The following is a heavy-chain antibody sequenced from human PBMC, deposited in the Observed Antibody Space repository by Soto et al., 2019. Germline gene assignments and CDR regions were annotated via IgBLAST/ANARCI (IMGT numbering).Heavy chain of an antibody. CDR1: GFTFSSYS. Sequence: GGSLRLSCAASGFTFSSYSMNWVRQAPGKGPEWVSYISSSSSTICYADSVKGRFTISRDNAKNSLYLQMNSLRVEDTALYYCAKADYRHSWAPGHYRGQGTLVTVSS. D-gene: IGHD6-13*01. CDR2: ISSSSSTI. CDR3: AKADYRHSWAPGHY. V-gene: IGHV3-48*01. J-gene: IGHJ4*02.